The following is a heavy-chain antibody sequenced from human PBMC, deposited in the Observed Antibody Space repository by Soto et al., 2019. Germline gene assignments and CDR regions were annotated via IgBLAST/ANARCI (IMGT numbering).Heavy chain of an antibody. CDR1: GFTFSNYW. CDR3: ARDEGYYDFWSGRGNYYYGMDV. V-gene: IGHV3-7*01. J-gene: IGHJ6*02. Sequence: GGSLRLSCAASGFTFSNYWMRCVRQAPGKGLEWLAHIKQDGIEKYYVDSVKGRVTISRENHKNSLYLQMSRLSAEDTAVYYCARDEGYYDFWSGRGNYYYGMDVAGQGATVTGSS. CDR2: IKQDGIEK. D-gene: IGHD3-3*01.